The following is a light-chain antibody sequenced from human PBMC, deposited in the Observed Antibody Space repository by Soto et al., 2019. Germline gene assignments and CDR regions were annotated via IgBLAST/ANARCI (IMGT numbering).Light chain of an antibody. CDR2: GTT. V-gene: IGLV1-40*01. CDR1: PSNIGAGFD. Sequence: QSVLTQPPSVSGAPGQRITISCTGSPSNIGAGFDVHWYQQFPGTAPKLLIYGTTSRPSGVPDRFSGSQSGTSASLAITGLQAGDEADYYCQSYDTSLSGAWVFGGETKLTVL. CDR3: QSYDTSLSGAWV. J-gene: IGLJ3*02.